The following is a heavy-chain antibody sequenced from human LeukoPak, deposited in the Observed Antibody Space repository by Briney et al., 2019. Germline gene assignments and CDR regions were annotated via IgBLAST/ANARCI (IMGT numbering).Heavy chain of an antibody. J-gene: IGHJ6*03. CDR1: GGTFSSYA. Sequence: SVKVSCKTSGGTFSSYAISWVRQAPGQGLEWIGDIIPIFDTANYAQKFQGRVTITADESATTSYMELSSLGSGDTAVYYCARDATVRGPYGGHHFYSYMDVWGKGTTVTISS. D-gene: IGHD3-10*01. V-gene: IGHV1-69*13. CDR3: ARDATVRGPYGGHHFYSYMDV. CDR2: IIPIFDTA.